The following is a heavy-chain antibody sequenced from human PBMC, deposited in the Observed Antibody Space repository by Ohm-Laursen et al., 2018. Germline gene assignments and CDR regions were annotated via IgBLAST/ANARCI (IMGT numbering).Heavy chain of an antibody. J-gene: IGHJ4*02. V-gene: IGHV3-30*18. CDR2: ISYDGSNK. CDR1: GFSFSTYG. CDR3: ANHRSATWVHKRFDY. D-gene: IGHD5-24*01. Sequence: SLRLSCAASGFSFSTYGMHWVRQAPGKGLEWVAGISYDGSNKYYADSEKGRFSISRDNSKNTLYLQMNSLRADDTAVYYCANHRSATWVHKRFDYWGQGTLVTVSS.